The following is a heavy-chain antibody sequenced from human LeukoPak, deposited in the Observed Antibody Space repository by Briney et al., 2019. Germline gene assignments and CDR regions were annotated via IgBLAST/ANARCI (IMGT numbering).Heavy chain of an antibody. CDR3: ARGRIAGEYFDY. CDR1: GGAISRWC. CDR2: FCTTGST. Sequence: SETLSLTCTVSGGAISRWCWSWLRQPAGKGLEWIGRFCTTGSTNYSPSLKSRVTMSVDTSKNQFSLNLISVTAADTAVYYCARGRIAGEYFDYWGQGTLVTVSS. J-gene: IGHJ4*02. V-gene: IGHV4-4*07. D-gene: IGHD6-13*01.